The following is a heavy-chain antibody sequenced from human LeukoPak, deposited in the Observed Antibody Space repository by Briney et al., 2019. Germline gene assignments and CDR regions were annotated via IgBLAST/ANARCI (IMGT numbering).Heavy chain of an antibody. CDR3: ARAPREEVSSGWYLVIDY. Sequence: ASVKVSCKASGYTFTSNYIHWVRQAPGQGLEWMGIINPSGGSTSYAQKFQGGVTMTRDTSTSTVYMELSSLRSEDTAVYYCARAPREEVSSGWYLVIDYWGQGTLVTVSS. D-gene: IGHD6-19*01. V-gene: IGHV1-46*01. CDR2: INPSGGST. CDR1: GYTFTSNY. J-gene: IGHJ4*02.